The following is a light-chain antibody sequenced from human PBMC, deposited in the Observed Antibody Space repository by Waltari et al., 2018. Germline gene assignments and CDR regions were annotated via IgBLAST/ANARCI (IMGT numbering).Light chain of an antibody. V-gene: IGKV3-20*01. CDR2: GAS. CDR3: QQYGSSPGT. J-gene: IGKJ1*01. Sequence: EIVLTQSPGTLSLSPVERATLSCRASQRVSSSYLAWYQPKPGQAPSLLIYGASSRATGIPDRFSGSGSGTDFTFTISRLEPEDFAVYYCQQYGSSPGTFGQGTKVEIK. CDR1: QRVSSSY.